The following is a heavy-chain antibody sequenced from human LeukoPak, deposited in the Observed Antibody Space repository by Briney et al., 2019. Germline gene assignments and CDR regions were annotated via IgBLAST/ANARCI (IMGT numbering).Heavy chain of an antibody. V-gene: IGHV4-39*01. Sequence: SETLSLTCTVSGGSISSSSYYWGWIRQPPGKGLEWIGSIYYSGSTYYNPSLKSRVTISVDTSKNQFSLKLSSVTAADTAVYYCACSPYIAEVTYYFDYWGQGTLVTVSS. D-gene: IGHD6-13*01. CDR2: IYYSGST. CDR1: GGSISSSSYY. CDR3: ACSPYIAEVTYYFDY. J-gene: IGHJ4*01.